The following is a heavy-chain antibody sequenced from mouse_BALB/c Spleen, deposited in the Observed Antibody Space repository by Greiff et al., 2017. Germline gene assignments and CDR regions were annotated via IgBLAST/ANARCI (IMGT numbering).Heavy chain of an antibody. J-gene: IGHJ1*01. CDR2: IYPGNGDT. CDR1: GYTFTSYN. Sequence: QVQLQQPGAELVKPGASVKMSCKASGYTFTSYNMHWVKQTPGQGLEWIGAIYPGNGDTSYNQKFKGKATLTADKSSSTAYMQLSSLTSEDSAVYYCARCSTLYFDVWGAGTTVTVSS. CDR3: ARCSTLYFDV. D-gene: IGHD1-1*01. V-gene: IGHV1-12*01.